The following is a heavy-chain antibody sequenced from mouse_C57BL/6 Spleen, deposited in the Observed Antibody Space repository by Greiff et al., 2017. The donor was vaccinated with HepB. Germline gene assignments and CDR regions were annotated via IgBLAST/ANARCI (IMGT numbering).Heavy chain of an antibody. D-gene: IGHD1-1*01. V-gene: IGHV1-52*01. Sequence: QVQLQQPGAELVRPGSSVKLSCKASGYTFTSYWMHWVKQRPIQGLEWIGNIDPSDSETPYNQKFKDKATLTVDKSSSTAYMQLSSLTSEDSAVYYCARRNTVVDWYFDVWGTGTTVTVSS. CDR1: GYTFTSYW. CDR2: IDPSDSET. CDR3: ARRNTVVDWYFDV. J-gene: IGHJ1*03.